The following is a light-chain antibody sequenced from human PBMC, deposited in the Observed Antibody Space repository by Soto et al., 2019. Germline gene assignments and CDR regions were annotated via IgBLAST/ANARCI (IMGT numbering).Light chain of an antibody. V-gene: IGKV2-24*01. CDR2: RVS. CDR3: MQGTLWWT. Sequence: DIVMTQTPLSLSVTLGQPASISCRSSQSLVYSNGNTYLSWYHQRPGQPPRLLIHRVSNRFSGVPERFSGSWAGTDFTLKISRVEAEDVGIYYCMQGTLWWTFGQGTKVEI. CDR1: QSLVYSNGNTY. J-gene: IGKJ1*01.